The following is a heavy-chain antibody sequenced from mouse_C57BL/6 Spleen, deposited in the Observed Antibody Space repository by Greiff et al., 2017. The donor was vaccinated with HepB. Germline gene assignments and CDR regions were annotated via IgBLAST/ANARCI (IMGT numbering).Heavy chain of an antibody. J-gene: IGHJ3*01. Sequence: EVQRVESGGGLVKPGGSLKLSCAASGFTFSSYAMSWVRQTPEKRLEWVATISDGGSYTYYPDNVKGRFTISRDNAKNNLYLQMSHLKSEDTAMYYCARDLITTGEIAYGGQGTLVTVSA. CDR1: GFTFSSYA. V-gene: IGHV5-4*01. CDR2: ISDGGSYT. D-gene: IGHD2-4*01. CDR3: ARDLITTGEIAY.